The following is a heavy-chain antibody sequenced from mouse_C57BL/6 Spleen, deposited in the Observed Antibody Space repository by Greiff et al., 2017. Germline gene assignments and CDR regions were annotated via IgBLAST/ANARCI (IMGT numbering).Heavy chain of an antibody. CDR3: AREGGYGSSYNYAMDD. J-gene: IGHJ4*01. Sequence: EVKLMESGGGLVKPGGSLKLSCAASGFTFSSYAMSWVRQTPEKRLEWVATISDGGSYTYYPDNVKGRFTISRDNAKNNLYLQMSHLKSEDTAMYYCAREGGYGSSYNYAMDDWGQGTSVTVSS. V-gene: IGHV5-4*01. CDR2: ISDGGSYT. D-gene: IGHD1-1*01. CDR1: GFTFSSYA.